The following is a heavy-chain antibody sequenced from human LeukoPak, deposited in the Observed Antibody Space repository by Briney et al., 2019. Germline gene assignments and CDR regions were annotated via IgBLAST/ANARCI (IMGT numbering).Heavy chain of an antibody. CDR2: ISSSGSTI. J-gene: IGHJ4*02. V-gene: IGHV3-11*01. CDR3: ARESTVDAYYFDY. D-gene: IGHD4-11*01. CDR1: GFTFSDYY. Sequence: GGSLRLSCAASGFTFSDYYMSWIRQAPGKGLEWVSYISSSGSTIHYADSVKGRFTISRDNAKNSLYLQMNSLRAEDTAVYYCARESTVDAYYFDYWGQGTLVTVSS.